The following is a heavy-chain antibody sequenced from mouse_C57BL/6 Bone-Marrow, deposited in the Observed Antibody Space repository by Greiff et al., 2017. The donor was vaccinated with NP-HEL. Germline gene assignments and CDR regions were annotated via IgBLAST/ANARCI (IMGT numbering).Heavy chain of an antibody. CDR2: IRNKANNHAT. V-gene: IGHV6-6*01. J-gene: IGHJ4*01. CDR1: GFTFSDAW. Sequence: EVKLEESGGGLVQPGGSMKLSCAASGFTFSDAWMDWVRQSPEKGLEWVAEIRNKANNHATYYAESVKGRFTISRDDSKSSVYLQMNSLRAEDTSIYYCTRDGYYVGYYAMDYWGQGTSVTVSS. CDR3: TRDGYYVGYYAMDY. D-gene: IGHD2-3*01.